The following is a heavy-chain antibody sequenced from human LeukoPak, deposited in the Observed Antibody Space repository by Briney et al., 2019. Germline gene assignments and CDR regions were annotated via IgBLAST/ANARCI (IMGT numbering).Heavy chain of an antibody. V-gene: IGHV3-30-3*01. Sequence: GGSLRLSCAASGFTSSSYAMHWVRQAPGKGLEWVALISYDGSNKYYADSVKGRFTISRDNSKNTLYLQMNSLRVEDTAVYYCARGLGGLWGQGTLVTVSS. CDR1: GFTSSSYA. D-gene: IGHD3-16*01. CDR3: ARGLGGL. J-gene: IGHJ1*01. CDR2: ISYDGSNK.